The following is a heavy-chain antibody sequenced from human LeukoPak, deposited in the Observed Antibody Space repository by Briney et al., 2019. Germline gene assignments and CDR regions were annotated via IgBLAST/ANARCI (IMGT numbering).Heavy chain of an antibody. CDR2: IHHSGIT. D-gene: IGHD1-14*01. CDR1: VYSISSGYY. Sequence: SETLFLTCTVSVYSISSGYYWGWIRQPPGKGLEWIGSIHHSGITYYNPSLKSRVTISVDTSKNQFSLRVDSVTAADTAVYYCARDLYDDNRCFDFWGQGILVTVSS. J-gene: IGHJ4*02. V-gene: IGHV4-38-2*02. CDR3: ARDLYDDNRCFDF.